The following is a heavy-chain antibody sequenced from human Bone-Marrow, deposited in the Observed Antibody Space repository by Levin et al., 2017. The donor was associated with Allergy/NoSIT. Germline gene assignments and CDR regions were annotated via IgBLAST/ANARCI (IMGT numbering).Heavy chain of an antibody. CDR3: AVADLTGVPVAIREWFDP. J-gene: IGHJ5*02. CDR2: FDPEDGET. CDR1: GYTLTELS. D-gene: IGHD2-2*02. V-gene: IGHV1-24*01. Sequence: GESLKISCKVSGYTLTELSIHWVRQAPGKGLEWMGGFDPEDGETIYAQNFQGRVTMTEDTSTDTAYMELSSLRSEDTAVYYCAVADLTGVPVAIREWFDPWGQGTLVTVSS.